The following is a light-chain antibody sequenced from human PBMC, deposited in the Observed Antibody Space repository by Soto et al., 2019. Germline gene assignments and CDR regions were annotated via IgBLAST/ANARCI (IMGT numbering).Light chain of an antibody. CDR1: SSDVGCYNL. CDR3: CSYAGSSTLV. V-gene: IGLV2-23*02. Sequence: QSVLTQPASVSGSPGQSITISCTGTSSDVGCYNLVSWYQQHPGKAPKLMIYEVSKRPSGVSNRFSGSKSGNTDSLTISGLQAEDEAAYYCCSYAGSSTLVFGGGTKLTVL. CDR2: EVS. J-gene: IGLJ2*01.